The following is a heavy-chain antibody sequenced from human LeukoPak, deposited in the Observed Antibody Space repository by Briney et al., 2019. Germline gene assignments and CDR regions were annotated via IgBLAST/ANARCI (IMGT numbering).Heavy chain of an antibody. D-gene: IGHD6-19*01. CDR3: ARVSPIAVAGPTLFDY. CDR2: ISSSGSTI. J-gene: IGHJ4*02. CDR1: GFTFSDYY. V-gene: IGHV3-11*01. Sequence: GWSLRLSCAASGFTFSDYYMSWIRQAPGKGLEWVSYISSSGSTIYYADSVKGRFTISRDNAKNSLYLQMNSLRAEDTAVYYCARVSPIAVAGPTLFDYWGQGTLVTVSS.